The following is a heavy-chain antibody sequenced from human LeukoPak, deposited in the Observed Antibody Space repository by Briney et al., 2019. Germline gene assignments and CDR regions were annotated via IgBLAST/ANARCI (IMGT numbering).Heavy chain of an antibody. J-gene: IGHJ4*02. Sequence: ASVKVSCKASGYTFTGYYMHWVRQAPGQGLEWMGWINPNSGGTNYAQKSQGRVTMTRDTSISTAYMELSRLRSDDTAVYYCARVPRSRYCSGGSCYTGRYYFDYWGQGTLVTVSS. CDR2: INPNSGGT. V-gene: IGHV1-2*02. CDR1: GYTFTGYY. D-gene: IGHD2-15*01. CDR3: ARVPRSRYCSGGSCYTGRYYFDY.